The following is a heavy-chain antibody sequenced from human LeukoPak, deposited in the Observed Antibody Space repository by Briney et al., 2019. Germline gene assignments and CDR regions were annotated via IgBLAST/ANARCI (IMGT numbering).Heavy chain of an antibody. J-gene: IGHJ5*02. CDR3: ARDRRYYYGSGSYRTWFDP. D-gene: IGHD3-10*01. CDR1: GGSISSYY. Sequence: SETLSLTCTVSGGSISSYYWSWIRQPPGKGLEWIGYIYYSGSTNYNPSLKSRVTISVDTSKNQFSLKLSSVTAADTAVYYCARDRRYYYGSGSYRTWFDPWGQGTLVTVSS. CDR2: IYYSGST. V-gene: IGHV4-59*12.